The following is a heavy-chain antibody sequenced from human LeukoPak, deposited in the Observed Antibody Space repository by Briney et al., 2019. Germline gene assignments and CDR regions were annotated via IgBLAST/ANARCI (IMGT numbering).Heavy chain of an antibody. CDR3: ARGNYYYYGMDV. V-gene: IGHV1-8*01. Sequence: ASVKVSCKASGYTFTSYDINWVRQATGHGLEWMGWMNPNSGNTGYAQKFQGRVTMTRNTSISTAYMELSSLRSEDTAVYYCARGNYYYYGMDVWGQGTTVTVSS. CDR1: GYTFTSYD. J-gene: IGHJ6*02. CDR2: MNPNSGNT.